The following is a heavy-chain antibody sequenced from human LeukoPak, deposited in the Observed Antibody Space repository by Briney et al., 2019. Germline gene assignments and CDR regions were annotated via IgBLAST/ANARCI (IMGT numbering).Heavy chain of an antibody. V-gene: IGHV5-10-1*01. Sequence: GESLRISSQGSGYSFTSYWISWVRPMPGKGVEWMGRIDPSDSYTNYSPSFQGHVTISADKSINAAYLQWSSLKASHTAMYYCARHLGYSILVFWGRGALVTVSS. CDR2: IDPSDSYT. CDR1: GYSFTSYW. J-gene: IGHJ4*02. CDR3: ARHLGYSILVF. D-gene: IGHD5-18*01.